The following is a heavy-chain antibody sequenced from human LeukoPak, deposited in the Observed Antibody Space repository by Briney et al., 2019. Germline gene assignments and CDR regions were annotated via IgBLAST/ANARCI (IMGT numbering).Heavy chain of an antibody. CDR2: ISGSGGNT. CDR1: GFIFSRYA. V-gene: IGHV3-23*01. CDR3: AKAGSIRFDY. D-gene: IGHD1-26*01. Sequence: GGSLRLSCVASGFIFSRYAMNWVRPAPGKGLEWVSLISGSGGNTYYADSVKGRFTISRDNSKNTLYLQMNNLRAEDTAVYYCAKAGSIRFDYWGQGTLVTVSS. J-gene: IGHJ4*02.